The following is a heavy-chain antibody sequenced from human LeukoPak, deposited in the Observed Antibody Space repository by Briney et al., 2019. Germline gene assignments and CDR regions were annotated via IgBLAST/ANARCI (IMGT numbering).Heavy chain of an antibody. Sequence: GGSLRLSCAASGFTFSSFWMSWVRQAPGKGLECVATIKQDGSEKYYVESMKGRFTISRDNAKNSLYLQMHRMRDEDTAVYYCARWVVGATRWFDPWGQGTLVTVSS. CDR2: IKQDGSEK. CDR1: GFTFSSFW. J-gene: IGHJ5*02. CDR3: ARWVVGATRWFDP. D-gene: IGHD1-26*01. V-gene: IGHV3-7*05.